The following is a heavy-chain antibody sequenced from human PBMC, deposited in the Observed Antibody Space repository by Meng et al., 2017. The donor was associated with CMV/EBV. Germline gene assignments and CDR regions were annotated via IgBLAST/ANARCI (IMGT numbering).Heavy chain of an antibody. CDR1: GGTFSSYA. Sequence: SVKVSCKASGGTFSSYAISWVRQAPGQGLEWMGGIIPILGIANYAQKFQGRVTIIADKSTSTAYMELSSLRSEDTAVYYCARGNWNYRVYGMDVWGQGTTVTVSS. CDR2: IIPILGIA. CDR3: ARGNWNYRVYGMDV. J-gene: IGHJ6*02. V-gene: IGHV1-69*10. D-gene: IGHD1-7*01.